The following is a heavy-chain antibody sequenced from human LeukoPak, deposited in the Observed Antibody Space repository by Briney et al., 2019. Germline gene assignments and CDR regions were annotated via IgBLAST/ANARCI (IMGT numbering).Heavy chain of an antibody. D-gene: IGHD5-18*01. J-gene: IGHJ4*02. V-gene: IGHV1-69*06. Sequence: GASVKVSCKASGGTFSSYAISWVRQAPGQGLEWMGGIIPIFGTANYAQKFQGRVTMTEDTSTDTAYMELSSLRSEDTAVYYCATEIVDTAMGPPGGYDYWGQGTLVTVSS. CDR3: ATEIVDTAMGPPGGYDY. CDR2: IIPIFGTA. CDR1: GGTFSSYA.